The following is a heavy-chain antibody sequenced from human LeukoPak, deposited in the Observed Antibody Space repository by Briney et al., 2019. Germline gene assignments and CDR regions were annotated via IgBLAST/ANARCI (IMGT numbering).Heavy chain of an antibody. V-gene: IGHV3-23*01. J-gene: IGHJ4*02. Sequence: GGSLRLSCAASGFTFSSYGMSWVRQAPGKGLEWVSAISGSGGSTYYADSVKGRFTISRDNSKNTLYLQMNSLRAEDTAVYYCAKDRGYYYGSGSYSDYWGQGTLVTVSS. CDR1: GFTFSSYG. CDR3: AKDRGYYYGSGSYSDY. CDR2: ISGSGGST. D-gene: IGHD3-10*01.